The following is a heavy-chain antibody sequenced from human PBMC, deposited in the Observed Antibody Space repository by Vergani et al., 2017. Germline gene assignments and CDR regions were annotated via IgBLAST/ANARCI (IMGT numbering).Heavy chain of an antibody. D-gene: IGHD3-10*01. CDR2: ISSSSSYI. CDR3: ARYGSGSYYEGGYGMDV. V-gene: IGHV3-21*01. CDR1: GFTFSSYS. Sequence: EVQLVESGGGLVKPGGSLRLSCAASGFTFSSYSMNWVRQAPGKGLEWVSSISSSSSYIYYADSVKGRFTISRDNAKNSLYLQMNSLRAEDTAVYYCARYGSGSYYEGGYGMDVWGQGTTVTVSS. J-gene: IGHJ6*02.